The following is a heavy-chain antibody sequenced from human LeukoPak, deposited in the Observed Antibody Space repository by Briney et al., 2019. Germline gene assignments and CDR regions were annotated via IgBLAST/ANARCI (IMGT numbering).Heavy chain of an antibody. CDR1: GGSFSGYY. V-gene: IGHV4-34*01. J-gene: IGHJ4*02. Sequence: SETLSLTCAVYGGSFSGYYWSWIRQPPGKGLEWIGGINHSGSTNYNPSLKSRVTISVDTSKNQFSLKLSSVTAADTAVYYCASVQPATERSSSHFDYWGQGTLVTVSS. CDR2: INHSGST. CDR3: ASVQPATERSSSHFDY. D-gene: IGHD6-13*01.